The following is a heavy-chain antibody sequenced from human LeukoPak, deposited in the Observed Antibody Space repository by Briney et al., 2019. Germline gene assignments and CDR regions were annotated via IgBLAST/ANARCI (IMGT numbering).Heavy chain of an antibody. V-gene: IGHV3-33*01. J-gene: IGHJ4*02. CDR1: GFTLSAYG. CDR2: IWYDGNTK. D-gene: IGHD3-10*01. CDR3: ARDEVITFRLFDH. Sequence: GRSLRLSCVASGFTLSAYGMHWVRQAPGKGLGWLAVIWYDGNTKYYADSVKGRFTISRDTSENTLYLQVNSLRAADTAVYYCARDEVITFRLFDHWGQGTLVTVSS.